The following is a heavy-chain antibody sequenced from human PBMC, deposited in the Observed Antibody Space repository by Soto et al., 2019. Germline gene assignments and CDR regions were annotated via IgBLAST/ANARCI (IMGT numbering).Heavy chain of an antibody. CDR1: GFTFSSYE. J-gene: IGHJ4*02. V-gene: IGHV3-48*03. Sequence: GGSLRLSCAASGFTFSSYEMNWVRQAPGKGLEWVSYISSSGSTIYYADSVKGRFTISRDNAKNSLYLQMNSLRAEDTAVYYCARDNGDSSGYCLDYWGPGTLVTVSS. CDR2: ISSSGSTI. CDR3: ARDNGDSSGYCLDY. D-gene: IGHD3-22*01.